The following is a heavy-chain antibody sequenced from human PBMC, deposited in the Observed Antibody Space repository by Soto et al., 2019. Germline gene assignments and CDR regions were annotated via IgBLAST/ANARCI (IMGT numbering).Heavy chain of an antibody. CDR3: AKGSYGDYDY. J-gene: IGHJ4*02. D-gene: IGHD4-17*01. CDR2: ITGGGGST. Sequence: GGSLRLSCAASGFTFSSYSMSWIRQAPGKGLEWVSAITGGGGSTYYADSVKGRFTISRDNSKNTLYMQMSSLRAEDTAVYYCAKGSYGDYDYWGRGTLVTVSS. V-gene: IGHV3-23*01. CDR1: GFTFSSYS.